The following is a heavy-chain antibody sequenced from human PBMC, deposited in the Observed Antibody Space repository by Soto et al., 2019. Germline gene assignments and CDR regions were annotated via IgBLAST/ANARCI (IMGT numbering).Heavy chain of an antibody. D-gene: IGHD3-10*01. Sequence: QVQLVQSGPEVKKPGASVKVSCKASAYTFTSYGITWVRQAPGQGLDWMGWISAYNGNTNYAQKYQRRGTMATDTSTGTAHMEVTSLTSDDTAVYYCARDYGSGSYRFDPWGQGTLVTVSS. CDR3: ARDYGSGSYRFDP. CDR1: AYTFTSYG. J-gene: IGHJ5*02. CDR2: ISAYNGNT. V-gene: IGHV1-18*01.